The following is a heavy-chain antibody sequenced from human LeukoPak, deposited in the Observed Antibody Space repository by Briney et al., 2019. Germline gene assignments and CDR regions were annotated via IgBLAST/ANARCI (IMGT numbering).Heavy chain of an antibody. D-gene: IGHD3-10*01. CDR1: GGSFSGYY. CDR3: ARRGPPRTLLRGVKSGWFDP. V-gene: IGHV4-34*01. CDR2: INHSGST. Sequence: SETLSLTCAVYGGSFSGYYWSWIRQPPGKGLEWIGEINHSGSTNYNPSLKSRVTISVDTSKNQFSLKLSSVSAADTAVYYCARRGPPRTLLRGVKSGWFDPWGQGTLVTVSS. J-gene: IGHJ5*02.